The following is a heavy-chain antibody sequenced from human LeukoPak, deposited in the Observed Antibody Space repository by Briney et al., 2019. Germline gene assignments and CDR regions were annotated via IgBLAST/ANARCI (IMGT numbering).Heavy chain of an antibody. Sequence: SETLSLTCTVSGGSISSYYWGWIRQPPGKGLEWIGYIYYSGSTNYNPSLKSRVTISVDTSKNQFSLKLSSVTAADTAVYYCARERYYDSSGSLNWFDPWGQGTLVTVSS. CDR2: IYYSGST. D-gene: IGHD3-22*01. CDR3: ARERYYDSSGSLNWFDP. J-gene: IGHJ5*02. V-gene: IGHV4-59*01. CDR1: GGSISSYY.